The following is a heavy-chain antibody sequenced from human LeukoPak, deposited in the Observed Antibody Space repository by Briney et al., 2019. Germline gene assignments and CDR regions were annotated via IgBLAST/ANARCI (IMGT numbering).Heavy chain of an antibody. CDR1: RGSIRTADYY. D-gene: IGHD6-13*01. J-gene: IGHJ5*01. CDR3: ARTSSWYAGAWFDS. CDR2: IYFSGTP. Sequence: PSETLSLTCTVSRGSIRTADYYWAWVRQPPGEGLEWLGSIYFSGTPYFNPSLKSRVGVSIDTSKNQFSLKVTSENASDTAVYLCARTSSWYAGAWFDSWGQGTLVTVSS. V-gene: IGHV4-39*01.